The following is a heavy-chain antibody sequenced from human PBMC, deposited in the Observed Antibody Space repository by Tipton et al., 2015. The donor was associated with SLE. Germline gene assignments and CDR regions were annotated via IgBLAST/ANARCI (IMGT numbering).Heavy chain of an antibody. V-gene: IGHV4-39*07. J-gene: IGHJ4*02. CDR1: GGSISSSSYY. D-gene: IGHD3-9*01. Sequence: TLSLTCTVSGGSISSSSYYWGWIRQPPGKGLEWIGSIYYSGSTYYNPSLKSRVTISVDTSKNQFSLKLSSVTAADTAVYYCARDQPRPTDWYTFDYWGQGTLVTVSS. CDR3: ARDQPRPTDWYTFDY. CDR2: IYYSGST.